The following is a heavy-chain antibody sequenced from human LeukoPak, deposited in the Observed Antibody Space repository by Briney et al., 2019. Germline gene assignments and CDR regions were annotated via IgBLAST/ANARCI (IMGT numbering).Heavy chain of an antibody. D-gene: IGHD3-22*01. J-gene: IGHJ4*02. CDR2: IHPSGML. V-gene: IGHV4-31*03. Sequence: SETLSLTCTVSGASFNSDDQYWNWIRQSPGKGLEWIGSIHPSGMLYNNPSLESRVTMSRDTSKNQFSLNLNSVTAADTAVYFCSRGLDSRKFGYWGQGILVTVSS. CDR3: SRGLDSRKFGY. CDR1: GASFNSDDQY.